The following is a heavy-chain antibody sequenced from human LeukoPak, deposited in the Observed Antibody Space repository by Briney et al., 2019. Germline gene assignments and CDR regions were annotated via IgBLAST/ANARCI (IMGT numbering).Heavy chain of an antibody. V-gene: IGHV3-30*03. CDR3: AREGALYSSGWYDAFDI. CDR1: GFTFTSHG. D-gene: IGHD6-19*01. CDR2: ISYDGSHK. Sequence: GGSLRLSCAASGFTFTSHGMHWVRQAPGKGLEWVAVISYDGSHKYYADSVKGRFTISRDNSKNTVYLQMNSLRAEDTAVYYCAREGALYSSGWYDAFDIWGQGTMVTVSS. J-gene: IGHJ3*02.